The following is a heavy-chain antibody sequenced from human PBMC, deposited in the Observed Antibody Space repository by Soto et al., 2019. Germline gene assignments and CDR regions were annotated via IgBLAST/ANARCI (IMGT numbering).Heavy chain of an antibody. D-gene: IGHD6-13*01. CDR1: FTFSMYS. CDR2: ISSGGDYI. J-gene: IGHJ5*02. Sequence: PGGSLRLSCSFTFSMYSMNWVRQAPGKGLEWVASISSGGDYIKYADSVKGRFTISRDNAKNSVSLQMNSLRAEDTAVYYCATVPWTAADSWGQGTLVTVSS. V-gene: IGHV3-21*01. CDR3: ATVPWTAADS.